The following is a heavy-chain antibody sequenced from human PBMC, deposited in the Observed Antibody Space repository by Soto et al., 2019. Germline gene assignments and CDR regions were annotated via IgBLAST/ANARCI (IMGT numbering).Heavy chain of an antibody. CDR3: ASLSGGRSDY. CDR2: ISSSSSFT. Sequence: AGRSVRLSCADSGVTLHGYYMTWSSQAPGKGLEWVSYISSSSSFTNYAGSVKGRFTISRDNAKNSLYLQMNSLRAEDTAGYYCASLSGGRSDYWGQGALVTVSS. J-gene: IGHJ4*02. D-gene: IGHD2-15*01. V-gene: IGHV3-11*06. CDR1: GVTLHGYY.